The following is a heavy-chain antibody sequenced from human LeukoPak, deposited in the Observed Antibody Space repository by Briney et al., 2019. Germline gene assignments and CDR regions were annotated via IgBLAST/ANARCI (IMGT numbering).Heavy chain of an antibody. CDR3: ARGDYSGGFGELLL. V-gene: IGHV4-61*01. D-gene: IGHD3-10*01. J-gene: IGHJ4*02. CDR2: IYYSVST. Sequence: SETLSLTCTVSGGSVSSGSYYWSWIRQPPGKGLEWIGYIYYSVSTNYNPSLKSRVTISVDTSKNQFSLKLSSVTAADTAVYYCARGDYSGGFGELLLWGQGTLVTVSS. CDR1: GGSVSSGSYY.